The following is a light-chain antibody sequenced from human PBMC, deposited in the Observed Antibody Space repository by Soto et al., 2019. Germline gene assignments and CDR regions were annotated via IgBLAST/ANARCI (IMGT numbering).Light chain of an antibody. V-gene: IGKV1-5*03. CDR2: KAS. CDR1: QSVSGW. CDR3: QQYNNYPYT. J-gene: IGKJ2*01. Sequence: DIPMTQSPSTLSASVGDRVTITCRASQSVSGWLAWYQQKPGKAPKLLIYKASSLESGVPSRFSGSGSGTEFTLTISSLQPDDFATYYCQQYNNYPYTFGQGTKLEIK.